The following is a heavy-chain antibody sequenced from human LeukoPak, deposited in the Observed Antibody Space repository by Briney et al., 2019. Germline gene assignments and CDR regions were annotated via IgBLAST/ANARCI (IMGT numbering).Heavy chain of an antibody. Sequence: PSETLSLTCTVSGGSISSYYWSWIRQPPGKGLEWIGYIYYSGSTNYNPSLKSRVTISVDTSKNQFSLKLSSVTAADTAVYYCAFFPNSYDSSGYYRNYWGQGTLVTVSS. CDR2: IYYSGST. V-gene: IGHV4-59*08. D-gene: IGHD3-22*01. CDR1: GGSISSYY. CDR3: AFFPNSYDSSGYYRNY. J-gene: IGHJ4*02.